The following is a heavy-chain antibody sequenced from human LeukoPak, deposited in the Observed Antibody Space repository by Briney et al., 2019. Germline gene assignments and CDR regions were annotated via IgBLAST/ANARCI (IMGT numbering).Heavy chain of an antibody. Sequence: SQTLSLTCTASGGSISSGSYYWSWIRQPAGKGLEWIGRIYTSGSTNYNPSLKSRVTISVDTSKNQFSLKLSSVTAADTAVYYCARGVSNCSGGSCYSFDYWGQGTLVTVSS. J-gene: IGHJ4*02. CDR3: ARGVSNCSGGSCYSFDY. D-gene: IGHD2-15*01. V-gene: IGHV4-61*02. CDR2: IYTSGST. CDR1: GGSISSGSYY.